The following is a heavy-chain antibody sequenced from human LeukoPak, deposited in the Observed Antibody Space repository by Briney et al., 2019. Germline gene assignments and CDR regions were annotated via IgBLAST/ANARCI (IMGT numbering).Heavy chain of an antibody. CDR1: GGSISSYY. J-gene: IGHJ5*02. CDR3: ARVGITGINWFDP. Sequence: PSETLSLTCTVSGGSISSYYWSWIRQPAGKGLEWIGRIYTSGSTNYNPSLKSRVTIPVDKSKNQFSLKLSSVTAADTAVYYCARVGITGINWFDPWGQGTLVTVSS. CDR2: IYTSGST. D-gene: IGHD1-20*01. V-gene: IGHV4-4*07.